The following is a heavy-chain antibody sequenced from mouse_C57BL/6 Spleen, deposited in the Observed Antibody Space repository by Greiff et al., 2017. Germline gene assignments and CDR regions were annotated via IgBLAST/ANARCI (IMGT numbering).Heavy chain of an antibody. D-gene: IGHD1-1*01. CDR3: ARSYYYGSSYSDY. CDR2: INPYNGGT. Sequence: EVQLQQSGPVLVKPGASVKMSCKASGYTFTDYYMHWVKQSHGKSLEWIGVINPYNGGTSYNQKFKGKATLTVDKSSSPAYMELNSLTSEDSAVYYCARSYYYGSSYSDYWGQGTTLTVSS. CDR1: GYTFTDYY. J-gene: IGHJ2*01. V-gene: IGHV1-19*01.